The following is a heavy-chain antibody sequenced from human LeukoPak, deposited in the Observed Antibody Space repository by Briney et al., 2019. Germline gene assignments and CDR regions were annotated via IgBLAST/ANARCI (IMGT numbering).Heavy chain of an antibody. CDR2: ISSSSSYI. D-gene: IGHD2-15*01. CDR1: GFTFSSYS. CDR3: AREYCSGGSCYFDY. J-gene: IGHJ4*02. Sequence: GGSLRLSCAASGFTFSSYSMNWVRQAPGKGLGWVSSISSSSSYIYYADSVKGRFTISRDNAKNSLYLQMNSLRAEDTAVYYCAREYCSGGSCYFDYWGQGTLVTVSS. V-gene: IGHV3-21*01.